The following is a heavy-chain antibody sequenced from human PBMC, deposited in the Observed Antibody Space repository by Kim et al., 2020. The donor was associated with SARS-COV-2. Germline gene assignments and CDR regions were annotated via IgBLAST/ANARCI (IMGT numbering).Heavy chain of an antibody. Sequence: ASVKVSCKASGYTFTSYYMHWVRQAPGQGLEWMGIINPSGGNTSYAQKFQGRVTMTRDTSTSTVYMELSSLRSEDTAVYYCARDLGYDILTGLLGVGYWGQGTLVTVSS. D-gene: IGHD3-9*01. V-gene: IGHV1-46*01. CDR1: GYTFTSYY. CDR2: INPSGGNT. CDR3: ARDLGYDILTGLLGVGY. J-gene: IGHJ4*02.